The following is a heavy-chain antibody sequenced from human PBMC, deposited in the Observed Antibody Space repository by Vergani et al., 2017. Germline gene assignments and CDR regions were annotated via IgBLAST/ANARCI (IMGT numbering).Heavy chain of an antibody. V-gene: IGHV1-69*13. CDR2: IIPIFGTA. J-gene: IGHJ3*02. D-gene: IGHD3-22*01. CDR1: GGTFSSYA. CDR3: ARGTGGWASPPYYYDSSHAFDI. Sequence: QVQLVQSGAEVKKPGSSVKVSCKASGGTFSSYAISWVRQAPGQGLEWMGGIIPIFGTANYAQKFQGRVTITADESTSTAYMELSSLRSEDTAVYYCARGTGGWASPPYYYDSSHAFDIWGQGTMVTVSS.